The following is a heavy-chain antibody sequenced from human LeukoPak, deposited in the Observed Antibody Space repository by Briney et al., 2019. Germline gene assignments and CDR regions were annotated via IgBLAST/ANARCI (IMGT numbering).Heavy chain of an antibody. CDR3: ARDPKPTVTTFNWFDP. J-gene: IGHJ5*02. V-gene: IGHV1-69*01. CDR2: IIPIFGTA. Sequence: SVKVPCKASGGTSSSYAISWVRQAPGQGLEWMGGIIPIFGTANYAQKFQGRVTITADESTSTAYMELSSLRSEDTAEYYCARDPKPTVTTFNWFDPWGQGTLVTVSS. CDR1: GGTSSSYA. D-gene: IGHD4-17*01.